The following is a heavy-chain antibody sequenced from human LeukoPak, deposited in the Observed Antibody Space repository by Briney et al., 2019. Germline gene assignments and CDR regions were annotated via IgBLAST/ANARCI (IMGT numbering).Heavy chain of an antibody. V-gene: IGHV3-30*18. CDR1: GFTFSSYG. J-gene: IGHJ6*02. CDR3: AKETNTAPIYYYYGMDV. D-gene: IGHD5-18*01. CDR2: ISYDGSNK. Sequence: GGSLRLSCAASGFTFSSYGMHWVRQAPGKGLEWVAVISYDGSNKYYADSVKGRFTISRDNSKNTLYLQMNSLRAEDTAVYYCAKETNTAPIYYYYGMDVWGQGTTVTVSS.